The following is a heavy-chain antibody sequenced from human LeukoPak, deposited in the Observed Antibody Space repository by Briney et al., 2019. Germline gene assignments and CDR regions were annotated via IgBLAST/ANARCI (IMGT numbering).Heavy chain of an antibody. CDR1: GYTFTVYY. D-gene: IGHD6-6*01. CDR3: ARDLPYSSSRWNWFDP. J-gene: IGHJ5*02. V-gene: IGHV1-2*02. CDR2: INPNSGGT. Sequence: ASVKVSCKASGYTFTVYYMHWVRQAPGQGLEWRGWINPNSGGTNYAQKFQGRVTMTRDTSISTAYMELSRLRSDDTAVYYCARDLPYSSSRWNWFDPWGQGTLVTVSS.